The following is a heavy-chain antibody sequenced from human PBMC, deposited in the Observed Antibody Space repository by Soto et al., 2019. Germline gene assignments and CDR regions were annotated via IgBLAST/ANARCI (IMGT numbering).Heavy chain of an antibody. J-gene: IGHJ3*02. CDR1: GGSISSSNW. D-gene: IGHD1-26*01. CDR2: IYHSGST. V-gene: IGHV4-4*02. CDR3: ASGRSYSAFDI. Sequence: SETSLTCAVSGGSISSSNWWSWLRQPPGKGLEWIGEIYHSGSTNYNPSLKSRVTISVDKSKNQFSLKLSSVTAADTAVYYCASGRSYSAFDIWGQGTMVTVSS.